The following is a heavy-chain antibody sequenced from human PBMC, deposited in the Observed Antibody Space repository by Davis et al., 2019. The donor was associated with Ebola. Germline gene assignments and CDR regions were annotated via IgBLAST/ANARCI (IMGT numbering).Heavy chain of an antibody. CDR3: ASSGLVVAATRFDY. CDR1: GGTFSSYA. V-gene: IGHV1-69*13. CDR2: IIPIFGTA. J-gene: IGHJ4*02. D-gene: IGHD2-15*01. Sequence: SVKVSCKASGGTFSSYAISWVRQAPGQGLEWMGGIIPIFGTANYAQKFQGRVTITADESTSTAYMELSSLRSEDTAVYYCASSGLVVAATRFDYWGQGTLVTVSS.